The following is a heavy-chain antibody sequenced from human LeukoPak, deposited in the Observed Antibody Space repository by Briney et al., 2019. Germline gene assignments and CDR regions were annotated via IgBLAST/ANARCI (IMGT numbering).Heavy chain of an antibody. V-gene: IGHV3-21*01. Sequence: GGSLRLSCAASGFIFSRYKMNWVRQAPGKGLEWVSSISSSSGYMYYADSVKGRFTISRDNAKNSLYLQMNSLRAEDTAVYYCAKAHYSEYYFDYWGQGTLVTVSS. CDR1: GFIFSRYK. D-gene: IGHD4-11*01. CDR2: ISSSSGYM. CDR3: AKAHYSEYYFDY. J-gene: IGHJ4*02.